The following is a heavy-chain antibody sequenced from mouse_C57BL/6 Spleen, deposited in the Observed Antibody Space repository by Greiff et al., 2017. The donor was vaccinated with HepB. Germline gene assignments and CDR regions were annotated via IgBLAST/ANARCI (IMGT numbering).Heavy chain of an antibody. Sequence: QVQLQQPGAELVKPGASVKMSCKASGYTFTCYWITWVKQRPGQGLEWIGDIYPGSGSTNYNEKFKSKATLTVDTSSSTAYMQLSSLTSEDSAVYYCARYAYYSNYEDYWGQGTTLTVSS. J-gene: IGHJ2*01. CDR2: IYPGSGST. V-gene: IGHV1-55*01. CDR3: ARYAYYSNYEDY. D-gene: IGHD2-5*01. CDR1: GYTFTCYW.